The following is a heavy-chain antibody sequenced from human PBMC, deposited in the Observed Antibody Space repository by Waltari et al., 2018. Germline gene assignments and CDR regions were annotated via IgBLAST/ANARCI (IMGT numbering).Heavy chain of an antibody. D-gene: IGHD6-13*01. CDR2: SRSRTKGDAT. CDR1: GLIFSDFA. CDR3: ARDDVDSSSFGGF. J-gene: IGHJ4*02. Sequence: EVQLVESGGALVQPGGSLKLSCATSGLIFSDFAIHWVRQASGKGPEWVGRSRSRTKGDATAYSPSVEGRFTISRDDSKNAVYLQMNSLNTDDTAVYYCARDDVDSSSFGGFWGQGTLVTVSS. V-gene: IGHV3-73*01.